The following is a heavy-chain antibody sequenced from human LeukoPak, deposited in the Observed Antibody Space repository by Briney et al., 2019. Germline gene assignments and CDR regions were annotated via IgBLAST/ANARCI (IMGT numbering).Heavy chain of an antibody. CDR2: INHSGST. V-gene: IGHV4-39*07. CDR3: ARAAAGTDY. D-gene: IGHD6-13*01. CDR1: GGSISSSSYY. J-gene: IGHJ4*02. Sequence: SETLSLTCTVSGGSISSSSYYWGWIRQPPGKGLEWIGEINHSGSTNYNPSLKSRVTISVDTSKNQFSLKLSSVTAADTAVYYCARAAAGTDYWGQGTLVTVSS.